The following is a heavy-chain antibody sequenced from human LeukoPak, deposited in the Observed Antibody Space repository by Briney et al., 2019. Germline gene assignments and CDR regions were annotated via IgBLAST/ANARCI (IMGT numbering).Heavy chain of an antibody. D-gene: IGHD3-3*01. CDR2: IYYSGST. J-gene: IGHJ4*02. Sequence: SQTLSLTCTVSGGSISSYYWSWIRQPPGKGLEWIGYIYYSGSTNYNPSLKSRATISVDTSKNQFSLKLSSVTAADTAVYYCASCDFLSGYPYWGQGTLSPSPQ. CDR3: ASCDFLSGYPY. V-gene: IGHV4-59*01. CDR1: GGSISSYY.